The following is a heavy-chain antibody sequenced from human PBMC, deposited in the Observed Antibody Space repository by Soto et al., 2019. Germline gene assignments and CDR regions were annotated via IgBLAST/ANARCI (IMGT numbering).Heavy chain of an antibody. J-gene: IGHJ4*02. CDR3: ASIPMVRGPSDY. CDR1: GFTFSTYW. CDR2: INGDGTTT. Sequence: EVRLVESGGGLVQPGGSLRLSCAASGFTFSTYWMHWVRQAPGKGLVWVSRINGDGTTTQYADSVKGRFTISRDNAKNTLYLQMTTLRGDDTAMYYCASIPMVRGPSDYWGQVTLVTVSS. V-gene: IGHV3-74*02. D-gene: IGHD3-10*01.